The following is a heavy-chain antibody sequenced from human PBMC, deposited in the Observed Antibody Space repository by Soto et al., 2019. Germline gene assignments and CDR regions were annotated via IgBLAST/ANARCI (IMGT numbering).Heavy chain of an antibody. CDR1: GYAFTVYH. Sequence: GLVKVACKASGYAFTVYHMHWVLQATGQGLEWMGWINPNSGGTNYAPKFQGRVTMTRDTSISTAYMELSRLRTDDTAVYYFARDVYVVTASLGFDNWGQGTLVTVSS. J-gene: IGHJ4*02. CDR2: INPNSGGT. CDR3: ARDVYVVTASLGFDN. V-gene: IGHV1-2*02. D-gene: IGHD2-2*01.